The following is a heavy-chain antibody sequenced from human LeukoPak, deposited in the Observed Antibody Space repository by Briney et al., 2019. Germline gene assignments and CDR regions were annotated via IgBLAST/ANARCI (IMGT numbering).Heavy chain of an antibody. CDR3: AKAGIGVVGYFDY. J-gene: IGHJ4*02. CDR1: GFTFSSYA. D-gene: IGHD6-19*01. V-gene: IGHV3-23*01. Sequence: GGSLRHSCAASGFTFSSYAMSWVRQAPGKGLEWVSAIRGSGGGTYHADSVKGRFTISRDNSKNTLYLQMNSLRDEDTALYYCAKAGIGVVGYFDYWGQGTLVTVSS. CDR2: IRGSGGGT.